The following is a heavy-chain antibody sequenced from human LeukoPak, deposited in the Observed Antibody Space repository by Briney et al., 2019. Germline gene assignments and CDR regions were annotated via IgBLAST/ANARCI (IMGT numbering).Heavy chain of an antibody. CDR1: GGSLSGGSYY. J-gene: IGHJ4*02. Sequence: SETLSLTCTVSGGSLSGGSYYWSWVRQPPGKGLEWVGYIYSSGSTNYNPSLKSRVTISVDASKTQFSLKLSSVTAADTAVYYCARSYASGSYPYRGQGTLGTVSS. CDR3: ARSYASGSYPY. D-gene: IGHD3-10*01. V-gene: IGHV4-61*01. CDR2: IYSSGST.